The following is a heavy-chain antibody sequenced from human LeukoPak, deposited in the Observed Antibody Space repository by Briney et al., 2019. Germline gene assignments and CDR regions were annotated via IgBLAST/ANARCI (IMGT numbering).Heavy chain of an antibody. J-gene: IGHJ4*02. CDR2: IYSGGST. CDR1: GFTVSSNY. CDR3: AREVQDAYNDPELDY. Sequence: PGGSLRLSCAASGFTVSSNYMSWVRQAPGKGLEWVSIIYSGGSTYYTNSVKGRFTISRDNSKNTLYLQMNSLRAEDAAVYYCAREVQDAYNDPELDYWGQGTLVTVSS. V-gene: IGHV3-66*01. D-gene: IGHD5-24*01.